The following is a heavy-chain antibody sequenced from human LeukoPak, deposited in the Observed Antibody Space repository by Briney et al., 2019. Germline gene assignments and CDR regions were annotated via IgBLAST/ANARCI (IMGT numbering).Heavy chain of an antibody. CDR1: GGSFSGYY. J-gene: IGHJ4*02. V-gene: IGHV4-34*01. D-gene: IGHD3-10*01. CDR2: INHSGST. CDR3: ARGGEYGSGSYSFDY. Sequence: PSETLSLTCAVYGGSFSGYYWSWIRQPPGKGLEWIGGINHSGSTNYNPSLKSRVTISVDTSKNQFSLKLSSVTAADTAVYYCARGGEYGSGSYSFDYWGQGTLVSVSS.